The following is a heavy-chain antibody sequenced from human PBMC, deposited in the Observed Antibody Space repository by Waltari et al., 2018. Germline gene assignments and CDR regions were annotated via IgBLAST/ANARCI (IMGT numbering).Heavy chain of an antibody. D-gene: IGHD3-22*01. CDR2: ISSNGGRT. V-gene: IGHV3-64*01. CDR3: AREMSYYDSSGYPPANHDAFDI. Sequence: EVQLVESGGGLVQPGGSLRLSCAASGFTFSSYAMHWVRQAPGKGLEFVSAISSNGGRTYYANSVKGRFTISRDNSKNTLYLQRGSLRAEDMAVYYCAREMSYYDSSGYPPANHDAFDIWGQGTMVTVSS. CDR1: GFTFSSYA. J-gene: IGHJ3*02.